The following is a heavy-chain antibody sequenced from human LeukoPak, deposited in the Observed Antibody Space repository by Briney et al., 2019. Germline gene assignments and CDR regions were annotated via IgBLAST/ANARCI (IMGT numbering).Heavy chain of an antibody. J-gene: IGHJ4*02. CDR3: ARETHYSGFEESLGY. CDR2: INSDGSST. D-gene: IGHD3-10*01. Sequence: GGSLRLSCAASGFTFSSYWMHWVRQAPGKGLVWVSRINSDGSSTSYADSVKGRFTISRDNAKNTLYLQMNSLRAEDTAVYYCARETHYSGFEESLGYWGQGTLVTVSS. V-gene: IGHV3-74*01. CDR1: GFTFSSYW.